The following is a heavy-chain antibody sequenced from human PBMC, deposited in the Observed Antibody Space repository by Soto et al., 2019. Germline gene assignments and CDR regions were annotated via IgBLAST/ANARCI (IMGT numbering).Heavy chain of an antibody. CDR2: IFSNDEK. D-gene: IGHD2-15*01. CDR3: ARINNVVPRLSWYFDL. CDR1: GFSLSNARMG. Sequence: QVTLKESGPVLVKPTETLTLTCTVSGFSLSNARMGVSWIRQPPGKALEWLAHIFSNDEKSYSTSLKNRLTISKDTSKSQVVLTMTNVDPVDTATYYCARINNVVPRLSWYFDLWGRGTLVPVSS. J-gene: IGHJ2*01. V-gene: IGHV2-26*01.